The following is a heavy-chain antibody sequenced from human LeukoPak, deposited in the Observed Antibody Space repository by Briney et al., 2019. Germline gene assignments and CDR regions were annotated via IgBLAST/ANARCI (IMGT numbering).Heavy chain of an antibody. V-gene: IGHV1-8*01. J-gene: IGHJ5*02. D-gene: IGHD6-25*01. CDR1: GYTFTSYD. Sequence: GASVKVSCEASGYTFTSYDINWVRQATGQGLEWMGWMNPNSGNTGYAQKFQGRVTMTRNTSISTAYMELSSLRSEDTAVYYCARVESGRPTDNWFDPWGQGTLVTVSS. CDR3: ARVESGRPTDNWFDP. CDR2: MNPNSGNT.